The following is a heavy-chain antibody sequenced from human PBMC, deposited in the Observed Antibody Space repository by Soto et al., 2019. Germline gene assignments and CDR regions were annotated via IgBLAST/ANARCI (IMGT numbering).Heavy chain of an antibody. CDR2: IYYSGST. Sequence: SETLSLTCTVSGGSISSSSYYWGWIRQPPGKGLEWIGSIYYSGSTYYNPSLKSRVTISVDTSKNQCSLKLSSVTAADTAVYYCARHNTDSGGFDYWGQGTLVTVSS. J-gene: IGHJ4*02. CDR1: GGSISSSSYY. D-gene: IGHD5-12*01. CDR3: ARHNTDSGGFDY. V-gene: IGHV4-39*01.